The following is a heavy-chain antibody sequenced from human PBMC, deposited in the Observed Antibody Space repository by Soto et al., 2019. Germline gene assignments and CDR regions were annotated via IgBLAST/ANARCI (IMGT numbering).Heavy chain of an antibody. CDR1: GGSISNYY. CDR3: ARAVNDFWSGFSYYFDY. D-gene: IGHD3-3*01. V-gene: IGHV4-59*01. J-gene: IGHJ4*02. Sequence: SETLSLTCTVSGGSISNYYWTWIRQPPGKGLEWIGYIYYSGSTKYNPSLKSRVIISVDTSRNLFSLKLSSVTAADTAVYYCARAVNDFWSGFSYYFDYWGQGALVTVSS. CDR2: IYYSGST.